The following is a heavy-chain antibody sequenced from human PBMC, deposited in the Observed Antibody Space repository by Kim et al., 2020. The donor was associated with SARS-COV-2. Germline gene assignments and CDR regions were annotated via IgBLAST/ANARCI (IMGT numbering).Heavy chain of an antibody. D-gene: IGHD2-15*01. CDR1: GASITSNTYY. CDR3: ARHASWFDP. J-gene: IGHJ5*02. CDR2: IYYTGGP. Sequence: SETLSLICNVTGASITSNTYYWGWLRQPPGKGLEWLGSIYYTGGPYYNPSLKTRVTISLDTSKSQFSLRLSSVTAADTAIYYCARHASWFDPWG. V-gene: IGHV4-39*01.